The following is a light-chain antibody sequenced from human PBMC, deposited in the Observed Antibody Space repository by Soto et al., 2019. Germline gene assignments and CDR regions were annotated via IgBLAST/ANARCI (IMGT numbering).Light chain of an antibody. Sequence: ESMLTQSPGTLSLSPGERATLSCRASQSVSTRYLAWYQQKPVQAPRLLIYGASISATAIPDRFSGSGSGTDVSLTISRLEPEVFAVYYCHQFGSSPPAFTFGQGTKLEI. CDR3: HQFGSSPPAFT. J-gene: IGKJ2*01. CDR2: GAS. CDR1: QSVSTRY. V-gene: IGKV3-20*01.